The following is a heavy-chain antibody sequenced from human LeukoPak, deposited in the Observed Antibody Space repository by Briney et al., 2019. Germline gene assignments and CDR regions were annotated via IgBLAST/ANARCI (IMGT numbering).Heavy chain of an antibody. D-gene: IGHD6-13*01. CDR2: IYYSGST. Sequence: SSETLSLTCTVSGGSISSYYWSWIRQPPGKGLEWIGYIYYSGSTNYNPSLKSRVTISVDTSKNQFSLKLSSVTAADTAVYYCARVGPIAAAGTGWFDPWGQGTLVTVSS. V-gene: IGHV4-59*12. CDR3: ARVGPIAAAGTGWFDP. CDR1: GGSISSYY. J-gene: IGHJ5*02.